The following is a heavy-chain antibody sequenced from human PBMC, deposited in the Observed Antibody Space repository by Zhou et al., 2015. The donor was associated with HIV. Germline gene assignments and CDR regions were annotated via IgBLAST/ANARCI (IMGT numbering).Heavy chain of an antibody. Sequence: QVQLVQSGAEVKKPGASVKVSCKASGYTFTGYYMHWVRQAPGQGLEWMGWINPNSGGTNYAQKFQGWVTMTRDTSISTAYMELSRLRSDDTAVYYCARGLYYDFWSGYYSDYYYYGMDVWGQGP. V-gene: IGHV1-2*04. CDR1: GYTFTGYY. J-gene: IGHJ6*02. D-gene: IGHD3-3*01. CDR3: ARGLYYDFWSGYYSDYYYYGMDV. CDR2: INPNSGGT.